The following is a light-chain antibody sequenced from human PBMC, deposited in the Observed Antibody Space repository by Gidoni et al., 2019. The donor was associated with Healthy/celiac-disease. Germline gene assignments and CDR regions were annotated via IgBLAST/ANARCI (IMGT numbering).Light chain of an antibody. Sequence: QSVLTQPPSVSGAPGQRVTISCTGSSSNIGAGYNVHWYQQLPGTAPNLLIYGNTNRPAGVPDRFSGSKSGTSASLAITGLQAEDEADYYCQSSVVFGTGTEVTVL. V-gene: IGLV1-40*01. J-gene: IGLJ1*01. CDR1: SSNIGAGYN. CDR2: GNT. CDR3: QSSVV.